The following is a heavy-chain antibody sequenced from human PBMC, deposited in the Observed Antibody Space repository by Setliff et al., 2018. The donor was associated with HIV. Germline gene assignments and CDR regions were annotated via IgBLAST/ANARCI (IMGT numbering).Heavy chain of an antibody. D-gene: IGHD5-18*01. Sequence: PGGSLRLSCEVSGITFSDFGMYWVRQAPGKGLEWVADIKQDGSKAYYMDSVKGRFTISRDNPKNSLYLQMTSLRAEDTAVYYCARDDSNGNTDAFDIWGQGTTVTVSS. CDR3: ARDDSNGNTDAFDI. CDR2: IKQDGSKA. V-gene: IGHV3-7*04. J-gene: IGHJ3*02. CDR1: GITFSDFG.